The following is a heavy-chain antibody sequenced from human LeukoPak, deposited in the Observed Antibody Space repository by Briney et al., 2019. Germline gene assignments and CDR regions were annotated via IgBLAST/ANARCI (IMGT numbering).Heavy chain of an antibody. CDR2: INHSGST. D-gene: IGHD1-26*01. J-gene: IGHJ4*02. CDR3: ARAVSGRKIDY. V-gene: IGHV4-34*01. CDR1: GGSFSGYY. Sequence: SETLSLTCAVYGGSFSGYYWSWIRQPPGKGLEWIGEINHSGSTNYNPSLKSRVTISVDTSKNQFSLRLSSVTAADTAVYYCARAVSGRKIDYWGQGTLVTVSS.